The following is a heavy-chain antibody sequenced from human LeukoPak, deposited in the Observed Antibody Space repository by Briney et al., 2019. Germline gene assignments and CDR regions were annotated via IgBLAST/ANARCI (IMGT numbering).Heavy chain of an antibody. CDR3: ARKQAANTYNHCDY. Sequence: PGGSLRLSCVASGFTFSSYGMHWVRQAPGKGLEWVAFIRYDGSNKYYADSVKGRFTISRDNSKNTLYLQMNSLRVEDTAVYYCARKQAANTYNHCDYWGQGTLVTVSS. J-gene: IGHJ4*02. CDR1: GFTFSSYG. CDR2: IRYDGSNK. V-gene: IGHV3-30*02. D-gene: IGHD3-16*01.